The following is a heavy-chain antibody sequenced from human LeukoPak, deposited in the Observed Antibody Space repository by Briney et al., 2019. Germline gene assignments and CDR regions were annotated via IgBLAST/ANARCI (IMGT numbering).Heavy chain of an antibody. D-gene: IGHD6-19*01. CDR1: GYTFTSYD. CDR2: MNPNSGNT. CDR3: ARILSSGWYGYYYYYGMDV. V-gene: IGHV1-8*01. Sequence: ASVKVSRKASGYTFTSYDINWVRQATGQGLEWMGWMNPNSGNTGYAQKFQGRVTMTRNTSISTAYMELSSLRSEDTAVYYCARILSSGWYGYYYYYGMDVWGQGTTVTVSS. J-gene: IGHJ6*02.